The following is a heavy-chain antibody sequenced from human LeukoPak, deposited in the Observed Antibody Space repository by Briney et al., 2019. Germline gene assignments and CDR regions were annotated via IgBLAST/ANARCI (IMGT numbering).Heavy chain of an antibody. CDR3: ARINGRLDDPPI. J-gene: IGHJ3*02. CDR1: GDSVSSNSAA. D-gene: IGHD1-26*01. Sequence: SPTLSLTCAISGDSVSSNSAAWNWIRQSPSRGLEWLGSTYYRSKWYNDYAVSVKSRITINPDTSKNQFSLQLNSVTPEDTAVYYCARINGRLDDPPIWGQGTMVTVSS. CDR2: TYYRSKWYN. V-gene: IGHV6-1*01.